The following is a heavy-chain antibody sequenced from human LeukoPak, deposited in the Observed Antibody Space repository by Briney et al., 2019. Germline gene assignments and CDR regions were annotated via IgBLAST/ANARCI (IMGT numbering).Heavy chain of an antibody. CDR3: ALQGQQFGELLFYFDY. Sequence: GASVKVSCKASGGTFSSYAIIWVRQAPGQGLEWMGRIIPILGIANYAQKFQGRVTITADKSTSTAYMELRSLRSDDTAVYYCALQGQQFGELLFYFDYWAREPWSPSPQ. J-gene: IGHJ4*02. D-gene: IGHD3-10*01. CDR2: IIPILGIA. CDR1: GGTFSSYA. V-gene: IGHV1-69*04.